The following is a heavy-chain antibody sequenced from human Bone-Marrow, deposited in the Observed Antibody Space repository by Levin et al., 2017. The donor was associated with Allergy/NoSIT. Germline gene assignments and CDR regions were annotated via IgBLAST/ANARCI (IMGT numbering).Heavy chain of an antibody. CDR2: IKQDGSEK. J-gene: IGHJ4*02. Sequence: PGGSLRLSCAASGFTFSTYWMSWVRQAPGKGLEWVANIKQDGSEKYYVDSVKGRFTISRDNAKDSLYLQLNSLRAEATAVYYCARCRDGGYCNGANAYWGQGTLVTVSS. CDR3: ARCRDGGYCNGANAY. CDR1: GFTFSTYW. V-gene: IGHV3-7*01. D-gene: IGHD2/OR15-2a*01.